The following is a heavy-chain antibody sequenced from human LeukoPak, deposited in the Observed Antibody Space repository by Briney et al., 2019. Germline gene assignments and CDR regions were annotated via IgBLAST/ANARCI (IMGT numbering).Heavy chain of an antibody. V-gene: IGHV4-39*07. Sequence: PSETLSLTCTISGGSISSSSYYWGWIRQPPGKGLEWIGSIYYSGSTYYNPSLKSRVTISVDTSKNQFSLKLTSVTAADTAVYYCARDLLVYCGSSNCHKWFDPWGQGTLVTVSS. D-gene: IGHD2-2*01. CDR2: IYYSGST. CDR1: GGSISSSSYY. J-gene: IGHJ5*02. CDR3: ARDLLVYCGSSNCHKWFDP.